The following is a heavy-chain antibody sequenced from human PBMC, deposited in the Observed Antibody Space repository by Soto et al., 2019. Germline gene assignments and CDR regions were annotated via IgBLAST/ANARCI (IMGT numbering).Heavy chain of an antibody. CDR1: GGSISSYS. CDR2: VYYNGST. J-gene: IGHJ4*02. Sequence: SETLSLTCSVSGGSISSYSWGWIRQPAGKGLEWIGYVYYNGSTDYNPALKGRVTISLDTSKSQFSLRLSSVTAADTAVYYCARTRGRGQWRDFYFDFWGQGSLVTVSS. V-gene: IGHV4-59*12. CDR3: ARTRGRGQWRDFYFDF. D-gene: IGHD6-19*01.